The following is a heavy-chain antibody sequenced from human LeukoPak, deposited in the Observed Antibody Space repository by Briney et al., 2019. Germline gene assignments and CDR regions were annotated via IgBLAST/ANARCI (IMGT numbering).Heavy chain of an antibody. D-gene: IGHD3-3*01. CDR1: GGSINSYY. CDR2: IYYSETI. Sequence: SETLSLTCTVSGGSINSYYWSWIRQPPGKGLEWIGYIYYSETINYNPSLTSRVTISLDTSKNQVSLKLTSVTAADTAVYYCARDLVEFWSGYYTTDGMDVWGQGTTVTVSS. CDR3: ARDLVEFWSGYYTTDGMDV. V-gene: IGHV4-59*01. J-gene: IGHJ6*02.